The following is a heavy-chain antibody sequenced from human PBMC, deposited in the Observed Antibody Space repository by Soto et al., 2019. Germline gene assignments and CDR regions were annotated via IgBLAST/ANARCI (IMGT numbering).Heavy chain of an antibody. Sequence: EVQLVESGGGLVKPGGSLRLACAASGFTLRTAWMNWVRQAPGKGLEWVGRIKRESDGGTTDYGVSVRGRFTISRDESQNTLYLQMNSLGTEDTAVYYSATEPYFYDSSGVDVWGQGTTVTVSS. J-gene: IGHJ6*02. V-gene: IGHV3-15*07. CDR3: ATEPYFYDSSGVDV. CDR1: GFTLRTAW. CDR2: IKRESDGGTT.